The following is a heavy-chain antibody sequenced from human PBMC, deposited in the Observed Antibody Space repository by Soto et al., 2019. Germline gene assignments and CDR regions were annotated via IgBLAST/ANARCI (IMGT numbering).Heavy chain of an antibody. CDR3: ARGRGRYFYYGMDV. J-gene: IGHJ6*02. CDR2: ISGSGDRT. D-gene: IGHD3-16*01. V-gene: IGHV3-23*01. CDR1: GFTFSSYA. Sequence: PGGSLRLSCAASGFTFSSYAITWVRQAPGKGLEWVSVISGSGDRTYYADSVKGRFTISRDNSKNTLYLQMNSLRAEDTAVYYWARGRGRYFYYGMDVWGQGTTVTVSS.